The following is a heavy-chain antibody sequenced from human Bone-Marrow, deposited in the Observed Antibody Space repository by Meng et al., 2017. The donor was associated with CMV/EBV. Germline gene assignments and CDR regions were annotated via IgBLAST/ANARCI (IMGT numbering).Heavy chain of an antibody. V-gene: IGHV3-21*01. J-gene: IGHJ4*02. CDR2: ITGSGGGT. CDR1: GFTFSSYA. D-gene: IGHD3-22*01. Sequence: GESLKISCAASGFTFSSYAMNWVRQAPGKGLQWVSGITGSGGGTYYADSVKGRFTISRDNAKNSLYLQMNSLRAEDTAVYYCARLIINYDSSAYSTFDYWGQGTLVTVSS. CDR3: ARLIINYDSSAYSTFDY.